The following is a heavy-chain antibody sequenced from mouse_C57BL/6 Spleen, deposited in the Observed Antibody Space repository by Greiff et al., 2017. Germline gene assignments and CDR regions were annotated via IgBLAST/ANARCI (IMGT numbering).Heavy chain of an antibody. J-gene: IGHJ3*01. CDR3: ARSGYDGPPWFAY. D-gene: IGHD2-2*01. CDR1: GYTFTSYG. CDR2: IYPRSGNT. Sequence: QVHVKQSGAELARPGASVKLSCKASGYTFTSYGISWVKQRTGQGLEWIGEIYPRSGNTYYNEKFKGKATLTADKSSRTAYMELRSLTSEDSAVYFCARSGYDGPPWFAYWGQGTLVTVSA. V-gene: IGHV1-81*01.